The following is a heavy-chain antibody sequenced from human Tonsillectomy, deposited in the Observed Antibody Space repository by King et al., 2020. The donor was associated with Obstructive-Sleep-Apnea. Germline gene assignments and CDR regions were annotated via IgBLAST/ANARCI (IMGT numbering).Heavy chain of an antibody. Sequence: QLVQSGAEVKKPGASVTVSCKASGYSFSSYVINWVRQAPGQGLQWMGWISAYNGHTNYAQNLQGRVTMTTETFTSTAYMELRSLESDDTAVYYCAGECASTVPPEDFWYLDLWGRGTLVTVSS. J-gene: IGHJ2*01. D-gene: IGHD4-17*01. CDR3: AGECASTVPPEDFWYLDL. CDR1: GYSFSSYV. CDR2: ISAYNGHT. V-gene: IGHV1-18*01.